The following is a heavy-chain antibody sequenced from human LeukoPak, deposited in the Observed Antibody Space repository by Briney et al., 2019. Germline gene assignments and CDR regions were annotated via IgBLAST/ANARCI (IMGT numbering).Heavy chain of an antibody. J-gene: IGHJ4*02. V-gene: IGHV3-23*01. Sequence: GGSLRLSCAASGFTFSSYAMSWVRQAPGKGLEWVSAISGSGGSTYYADSVKGRFTIPRDNSKNTLYLQVNSLRAEDTAVYYCAKARITIFGKFDYWGQGTLVTVSS. CDR1: GFTFSSYA. D-gene: IGHD3-3*01. CDR3: AKARITIFGKFDY. CDR2: ISGSGGST.